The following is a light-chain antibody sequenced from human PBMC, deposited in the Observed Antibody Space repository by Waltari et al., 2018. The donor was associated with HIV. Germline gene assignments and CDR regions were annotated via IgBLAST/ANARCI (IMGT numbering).Light chain of an antibody. CDR2: ANT. Sequence: QSVLTQPPSVSGAPGQRVTISCTGSSSNIGAGYDVHWFQQLPGTAPKLLIYANTNRPSGVPDRFSGSKSGTSASLAITGLQAEDEGDYYCQSYDSGLSAYVFGTGTKVTVL. CDR1: SSNIGAGYD. J-gene: IGLJ1*01. CDR3: QSYDSGLSAYV. V-gene: IGLV1-40*01.